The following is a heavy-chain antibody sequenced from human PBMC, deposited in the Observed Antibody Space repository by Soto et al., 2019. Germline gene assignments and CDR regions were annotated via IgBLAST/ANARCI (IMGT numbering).Heavy chain of an antibody. D-gene: IGHD3-3*01. Sequence: GGSLRLSCAASGFTFSSYAMSWVRQAPGKGLEWVSAISGSGGSTYYADSVKGRFTISRDNSKNTLYLQMNSLRAEDTAVYYCAKMGVLEWLLYYYYGMDVWGQGTTVTVSS. CDR2: ISGSGGST. J-gene: IGHJ6*02. CDR1: GFTFSSYA. V-gene: IGHV3-23*01. CDR3: AKMGVLEWLLYYYYGMDV.